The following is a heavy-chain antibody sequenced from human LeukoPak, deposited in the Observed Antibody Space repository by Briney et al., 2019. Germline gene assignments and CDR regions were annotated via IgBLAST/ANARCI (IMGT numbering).Heavy chain of an antibody. CDR1: GDSISSSDYY. J-gene: IGHJ4*02. CDR2: IYYGVTT. D-gene: IGHD4-23*01. V-gene: IGHV4-39*07. CDR3: ARDRLRWPKIDH. Sequence: SETLSLTCTVSGDSISSSDYYWGWLRQPPGKGLEWIGTIYYGVTTYYNPSLNNRVTISVDTSKNQFSLRLSSVTAADTAVYYCARDRLRWPKIDHWGQGTLVTVSS.